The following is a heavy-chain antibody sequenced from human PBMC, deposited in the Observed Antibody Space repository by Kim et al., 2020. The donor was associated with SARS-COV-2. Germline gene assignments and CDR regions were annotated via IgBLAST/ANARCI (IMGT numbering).Heavy chain of an antibody. D-gene: IGHD3-3*01. CDR3: AREKIKESAYYDFWSGYSNYYYCYMDV. V-gene: IGHV1-46*01. CDR2: INPSGGST. CDR1: GYTFTSYY. J-gene: IGHJ6*03. Sequence: ASVKVSCKASGYTFTSYYMHWVRQAPGQGLEWMGIINPSGGSTSYAQKFQGRVTMTRDTSTSTVYMELSSLRSEDTAVYYCAREKIKESAYYDFWSGYSNYYYCYMDVWGKGTTVTVSS.